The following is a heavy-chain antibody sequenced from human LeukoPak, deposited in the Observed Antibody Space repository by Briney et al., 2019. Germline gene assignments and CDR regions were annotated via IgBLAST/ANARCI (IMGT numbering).Heavy chain of an antibody. J-gene: IGHJ2*01. V-gene: IGHV4-31*03. D-gene: IGHD3/OR15-3a*01. Sequence: SETLSLTCTVSGGSISSGDYYWSWVRQHPGKGLEWIGYIYYSGSTYYNPSLKSRITISVDTSKNQFSLKLGSVTAADTAVYYCARARTGVRYFDLWGRGTLVTVSS. CDR1: GGSISSGDYY. CDR2: IYYSGST. CDR3: ARARTGVRYFDL.